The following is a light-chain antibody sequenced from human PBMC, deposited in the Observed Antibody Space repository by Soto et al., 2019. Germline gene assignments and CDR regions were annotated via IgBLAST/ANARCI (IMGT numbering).Light chain of an antibody. V-gene: IGKV1-5*03. J-gene: IGKJ2*01. CDR1: QSIINW. CDR3: QQYNGDSGYT. Sequence: DIQMTQSPSTLSASVGDRVTITCRASQSIINWLGWYQQKPGKAPKLLIYKASSLESGVPSRFSGSGSGTDFTLTINRLQPDDFATYYCQQYNGDSGYTFGQGTKLEIK. CDR2: KAS.